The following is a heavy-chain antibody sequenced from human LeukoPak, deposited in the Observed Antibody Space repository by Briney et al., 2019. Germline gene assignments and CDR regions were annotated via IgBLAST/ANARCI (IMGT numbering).Heavy chain of an antibody. V-gene: IGHV3-21*01. CDR1: GFTFSSYS. Sequence: VGSLGLSCAASGFTFSSYSMNWVRQAPGKGPEWVSSISSSSRYIYYPDPVKGRFTISRDDAKKSLSLQMNSLRAEDTAVYYCARATMVRRVIKSRGYYYGVDVWGQGTTVTVSS. CDR3: ARATMVRRVIKSRGYYYGVDV. D-gene: IGHD3-10*01. CDR2: ISSSSRYI. J-gene: IGHJ6*02.